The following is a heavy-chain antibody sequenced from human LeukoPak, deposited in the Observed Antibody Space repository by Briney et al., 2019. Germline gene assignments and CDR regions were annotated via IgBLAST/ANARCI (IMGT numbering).Heavy chain of an antibody. Sequence: PGGSLRLSCAASGFTFSSYAMHWVRQAPGKGLEYVSAISSNGGSTYYANSVKGRFTISRDNSKNTLYLQMGSLRAEDTAVYYCARDRLLGYCSSTSCPYYYYYGMDVWGQGTTVTVSS. CDR1: GFTFSSYA. D-gene: IGHD2-2*01. CDR3: ARDRLLGYCSSTSCPYYYYYGMDV. V-gene: IGHV3-64*01. J-gene: IGHJ6*02. CDR2: ISSNGGST.